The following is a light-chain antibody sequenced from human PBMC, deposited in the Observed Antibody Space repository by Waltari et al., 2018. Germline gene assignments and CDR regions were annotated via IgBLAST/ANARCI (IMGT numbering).Light chain of an antibody. CDR2: DVN. CDR1: SRDVGGYNY. CDR3: GSYTTRATHV. J-gene: IGLJ1*01. V-gene: IGLV2-14*03. Sequence: QSALTQPASVSGSPGQSITIPCTGTSRDVGGYNYLSWYQQHPGTTPKLIIFDVNRRPSGVSHRFSGSKSGNTASLTISGLQAEDEADYYCGSYTTRATHVFGIGTKVTVL.